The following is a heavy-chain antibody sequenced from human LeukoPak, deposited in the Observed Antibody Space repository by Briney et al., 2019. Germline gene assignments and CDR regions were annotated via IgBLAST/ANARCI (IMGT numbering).Heavy chain of an antibody. CDR3: AKGSSGRPIEYFDY. CDR1: GFTFSSYN. CDR2: ISDSGGNT. V-gene: IGHV3-23*01. Sequence: AGGSLRLSCAASGFTFSSYNMNWVRQAPGKGLEWVSAISDSGGNTYYADSVKGRFTIPRHNSKNTLYLQMNSLRAEDTAIYYCAKGSSGRPIEYFDYWGQGTLVTVSS. J-gene: IGHJ4*02. D-gene: IGHD6-25*01.